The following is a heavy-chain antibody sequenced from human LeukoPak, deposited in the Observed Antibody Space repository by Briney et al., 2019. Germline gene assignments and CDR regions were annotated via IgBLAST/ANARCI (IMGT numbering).Heavy chain of an antibody. CDR2: FYYSGSP. CDR3: ARNVPNSGSYYAFDF. Sequence: SETLSLTCTVSGGSISSGSHYWDWIRQPPGKGLEWIGSFYYSGSPYYNPSLKRRVTISVDTSKNQFSLNLSPVTAADTAVYYCARNVPNSGSYYAFDFWGQGTLVTVSS. V-gene: IGHV4-39*01. CDR1: GGSISSGSHY. J-gene: IGHJ4*02. D-gene: IGHD1-26*01.